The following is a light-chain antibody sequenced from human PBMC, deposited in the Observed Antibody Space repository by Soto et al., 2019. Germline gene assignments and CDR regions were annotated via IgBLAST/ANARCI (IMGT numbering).Light chain of an antibody. Sequence: QSVLTQPPSASGSLGQSVTVSCTGSSSDVGTYAYVSWYQHRPGTAPKLLIYGVNERPSGVPHRFSGSKSGSTASLTISGLQAEDEADYYCSSYMGSSTYVFGSGTKLTVL. CDR1: SSDVGTYAY. CDR2: GVN. J-gene: IGLJ1*01. V-gene: IGLV2-8*01. CDR3: SSYMGSSTYV.